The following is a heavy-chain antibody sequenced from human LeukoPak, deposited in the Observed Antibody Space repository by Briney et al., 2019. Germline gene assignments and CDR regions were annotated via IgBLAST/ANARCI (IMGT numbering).Heavy chain of an antibody. V-gene: IGHV1-2*02. J-gene: IGHJ3*02. CDR1: GYTFTSYA. Sequence: ASVKVSCKASGYTFTSYAMNWVRQAPGQGLEWMGWINPNSGGTNYAQKFQGRVTMTRDTSISTAYMELSRLRSDDTAVYYCARRMVSSGYFIFAFDIWGQGTMVTVSS. CDR3: ARRMVSSGYFIFAFDI. D-gene: IGHD3-3*01. CDR2: INPNSGGT.